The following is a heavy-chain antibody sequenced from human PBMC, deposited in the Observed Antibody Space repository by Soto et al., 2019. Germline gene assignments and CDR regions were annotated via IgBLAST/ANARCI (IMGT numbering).Heavy chain of an antibody. V-gene: IGHV4-39*01. CDR3: ARLGGYYQSLDT. D-gene: IGHD3-22*01. Sequence: SETLSLTCTVSGGSISSSSYYWGWIRQPPGRGLEWIGSIYYSGSTYYNPSLKSRVTISVDTSMNQISLKLSSVTAADTAFYYCARLGGYYQSLDTWGQGTLVTVSS. J-gene: IGHJ5*02. CDR2: IYYSGST. CDR1: GGSISSSSYY.